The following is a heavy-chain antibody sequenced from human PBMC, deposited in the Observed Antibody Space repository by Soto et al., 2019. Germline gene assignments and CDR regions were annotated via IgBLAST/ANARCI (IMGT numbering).Heavy chain of an antibody. CDR3: ARSQGIAAAGTGHEPRVIDDY. Sequence: PSETLSLTCAVYGGSFSGYYWSWIRQPPGKGLEWIGEINHSGSTNYNPSLKSRVTISVDTSKNQFSLKLSSVTAADTAVYYCARSQGIAAAGTGHEPRVIDDYWGQGTLVTVSS. CDR1: GGSFSGYY. CDR2: INHSGST. D-gene: IGHD6-13*01. J-gene: IGHJ4*02. V-gene: IGHV4-34*01.